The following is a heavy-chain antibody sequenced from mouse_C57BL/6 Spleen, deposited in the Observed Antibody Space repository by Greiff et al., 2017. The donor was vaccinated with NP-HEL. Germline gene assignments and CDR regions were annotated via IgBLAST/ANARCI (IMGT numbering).Heavy chain of an antibody. D-gene: IGHD2-5*01. J-gene: IGHJ3*01. CDR2: IDPNSGGT. V-gene: IGHV1-72*01. CDR3: ARGNSNYGNWFAY. CDR1: GYTFTSYW. Sequence: QVQLQQPGAELVKPGASVKLSCKASGYTFTSYWMHWVKQRPGRGLEWIGRIDPNSGGTKYNEKFKSKATLTVDKPSSTAYMQLSSLTSEDSAVYYCARGNSNYGNWFAYWGQGTLVTVSA.